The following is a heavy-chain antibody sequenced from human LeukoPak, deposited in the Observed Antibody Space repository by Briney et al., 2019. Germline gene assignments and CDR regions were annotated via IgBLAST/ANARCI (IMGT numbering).Heavy chain of an antibody. CDR1: GFTFSSYW. CDR3: AKGGRATIPAAGSYYYYGMDV. Sequence: PGGSLRLSCAASGFTFSSYWMHWVRQAPGKGPVWVSRINSDGSSTSYADSVKGRFTISRDNAKNTLYLQMSSLRAEDTAVYYCAKGGRATIPAAGSYYYYGMDVWGQGTTVTVSS. J-gene: IGHJ6*02. V-gene: IGHV3-74*01. CDR2: INSDGSST. D-gene: IGHD6-13*01.